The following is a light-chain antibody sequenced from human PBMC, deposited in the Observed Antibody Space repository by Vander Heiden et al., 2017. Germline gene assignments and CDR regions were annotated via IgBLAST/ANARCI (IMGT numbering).Light chain of an antibody. CDR2: DNN. Sequence: QSVLTQPPSVSGAPGQWVTISCTGSSSNLGAGSDVHWYQQLPGTAPKLLIYDNNNRPSGVPDRFSGSKSGTSASLAITGLRAEDEADYYCQSYESSLSGRFVLFGGGTKVTVL. CDR3: QSYESSLSGRFVL. CDR1: SSNLGAGSD. V-gene: IGLV1-40*01. J-gene: IGLJ2*01.